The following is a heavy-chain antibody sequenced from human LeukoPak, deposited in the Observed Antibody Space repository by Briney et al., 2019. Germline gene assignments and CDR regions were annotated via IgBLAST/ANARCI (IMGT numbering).Heavy chain of an antibody. Sequence: VKVSCKASGDTFTTYDINWVRQAPGKGLEWMGGFDPEDGETIYAQKFQGRVTMTEDTSTGTAYMELSSLRSEDTAVYYCATDLSYGSGSYYNKGGYYYYYYGMDVWGQGTTVTVSS. CDR1: GDTFTTYD. CDR3: ATDLSYGSGSYYNKGGYYYYYYGMDV. V-gene: IGHV1-24*01. CDR2: FDPEDGET. D-gene: IGHD3-10*01. J-gene: IGHJ6*02.